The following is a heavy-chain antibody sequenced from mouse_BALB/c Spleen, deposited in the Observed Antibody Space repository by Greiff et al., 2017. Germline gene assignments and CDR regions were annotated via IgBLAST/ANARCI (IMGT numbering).Heavy chain of an antibody. Sequence: QVQLKQPGAELVMPGASVKMSCKASGYTFTDYWMHWVKQRPGQGLEWIGAIDTSDSYTSYNQKFKGKATLTVDESSSTAYMQLSSLTSEDSAVYYCARLAYYRYGGVYYFDYWGQGTTLTVSS. D-gene: IGHD2-14*01. J-gene: IGHJ2*01. V-gene: IGHV1-69*01. CDR1: GYTFTDYW. CDR2: IDTSDSYT. CDR3: ARLAYYRYGGVYYFDY.